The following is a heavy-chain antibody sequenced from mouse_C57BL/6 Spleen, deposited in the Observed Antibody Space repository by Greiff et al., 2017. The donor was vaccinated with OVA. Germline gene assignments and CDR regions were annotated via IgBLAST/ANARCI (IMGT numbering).Heavy chain of an antibody. Sequence: EVKLVESGEGLLKPGGSLKLSCAASGFTFSSYAMSWVRQTPEKRLEWVAYISSGGDYIYYADTVKGRFTISRDNARNTLYLQMSSLKSEDTAMYYCTRYDYDEAYWGQGTLVTVSA. J-gene: IGHJ3*01. D-gene: IGHD2-4*01. CDR3: TRYDYDEAY. CDR1: GFTFSSYA. V-gene: IGHV5-9-1*02. CDR2: ISSGGDYI.